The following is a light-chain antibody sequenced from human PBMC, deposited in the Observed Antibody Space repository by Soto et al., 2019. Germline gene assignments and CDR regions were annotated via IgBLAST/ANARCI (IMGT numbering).Light chain of an antibody. CDR1: QSVSSSY. Sequence: EIVLTQSPGTLSLSPGERATLSCRASQSVSSSYLAWYQQKPGQAPRLLIYGASSRATGIPDRFGGSGSGTDFTLTISRLEPEDSATYYCRQSYTVPYTFGQGTKLEVK. CDR2: GAS. J-gene: IGKJ2*01. V-gene: IGKV3-20*01. CDR3: RQSYTVPYT.